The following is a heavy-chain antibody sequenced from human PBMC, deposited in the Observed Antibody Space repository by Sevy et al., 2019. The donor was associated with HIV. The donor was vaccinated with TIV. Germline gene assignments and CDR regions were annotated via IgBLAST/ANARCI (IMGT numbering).Heavy chain of an antibody. Sequence: GGSLRLSCAASGFTFSSYWMSWVRQAPGKGLEWVANIKQDGREKYYVDSVKGRFTISRDNAKNSLYLQMNSLRAEDTAVYYCARDGKWLRTSCFDYWGQGTLVTVSS. D-gene: IGHD5-12*01. V-gene: IGHV3-7*01. CDR1: GFTFSSYW. CDR2: IKQDGREK. J-gene: IGHJ4*02. CDR3: ARDGKWLRTSCFDY.